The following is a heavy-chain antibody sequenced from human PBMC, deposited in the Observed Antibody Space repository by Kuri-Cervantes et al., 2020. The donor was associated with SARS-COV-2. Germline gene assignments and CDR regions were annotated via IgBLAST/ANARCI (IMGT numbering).Heavy chain of an antibody. J-gene: IGHJ4*02. Sequence: LPLTCAASGFTFSSYWMSWVRQAPGKGLEWVANIKQDGSEKYYVDSVKGRFTISRDNAKNSLYLQMNSLRAEDTAVYYCARAGSFNYFDYWGQGTLVTVSS. CDR2: IKQDGSEK. D-gene: IGHD6-13*01. CDR3: ARAGSFNYFDY. V-gene: IGHV3-7*01. CDR1: GFTFSSYW.